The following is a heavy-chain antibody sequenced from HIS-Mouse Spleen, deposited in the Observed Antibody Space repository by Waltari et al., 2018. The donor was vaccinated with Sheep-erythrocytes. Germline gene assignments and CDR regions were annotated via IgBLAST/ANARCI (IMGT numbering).Heavy chain of an antibody. J-gene: IGHJ4*02. CDR1: GFTFSSYS. CDR2: IISSRSYI. CDR3: ARVASGATFDY. Sequence: EVQLVESGGGLVKPGGSLRLSCAASGFTFSSYSMNWVRQAPGKGLEWVSSIISSRSYIYYADSVKGRFTISRDNAKNSLYLQMNSLRAEDTAVYYCARVASGATFDYWGQGTLVTVSS. V-gene: IGHV3-21*01. D-gene: IGHD1-26*01.